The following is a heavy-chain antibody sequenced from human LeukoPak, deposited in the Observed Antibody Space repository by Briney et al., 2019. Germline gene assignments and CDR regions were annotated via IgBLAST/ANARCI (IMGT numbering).Heavy chain of an antibody. V-gene: IGHV3-9*01. CDR3: AKHAADYSSSWYYNWFDP. J-gene: IGHJ5*02. Sequence: GRSLRLSCAASGFTFDDYAMHWVRQAPGKGLEWVSGISWNSGSIGYADSVKGRFTISRDNAKNSLYLQMNSLRAEDTALYYCAKHAADYSSSWYYNWFDPWGQGTLVTVSS. D-gene: IGHD6-13*01. CDR2: ISWNSGSI. CDR1: GFTFDDYA.